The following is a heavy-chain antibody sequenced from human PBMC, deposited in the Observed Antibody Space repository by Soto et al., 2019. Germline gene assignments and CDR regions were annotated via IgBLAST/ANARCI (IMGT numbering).Heavy chain of an antibody. V-gene: IGHV3-23*01. J-gene: IGHJ3*02. CDR1: GFTFSTYA. D-gene: IGHD1-1*01. CDR3: AHARGNGGFDAYDI. CDR2: ISGSGDYT. Sequence: GGSLRLSCAASGFTFSTYAMSWVRQAPGQGLEWVSAISGSGDYTYYADSVKGRFTISKDNSIKRLYLQVNSLRTEDTAVYYWAHARGNGGFDAYDIWGQGAMVTVSS.